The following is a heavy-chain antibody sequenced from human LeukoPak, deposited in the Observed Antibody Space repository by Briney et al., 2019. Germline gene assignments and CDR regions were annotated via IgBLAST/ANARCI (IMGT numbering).Heavy chain of an antibody. CDR1: GFTVSSCY. D-gene: IGHD3-22*01. CDR2: FYSDGGT. CDR3: ARAAYDSNGFTANHDY. Sequence: QPGGSLRLSCAASGFTVSSCYMSWVRQAPGKGLEWVSVFYSDGGTFYADSVKGRFTISRDNSKNTLHLQMNNLRAEDTAVYYCARAAYDSNGFTANHDYWGQGTLVTVSS. V-gene: IGHV3-53*01. J-gene: IGHJ4*02.